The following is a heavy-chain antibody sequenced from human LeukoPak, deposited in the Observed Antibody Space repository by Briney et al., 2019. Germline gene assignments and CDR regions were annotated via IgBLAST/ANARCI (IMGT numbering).Heavy chain of an antibody. V-gene: IGHV4-59*01. J-gene: IGHJ6*03. D-gene: IGHD6-19*01. CDR2: IYYSGST. CDR1: GGSISSYY. CDR3: ARRTYSSGWSNYYYYYYMDV. Sequence: SETLSLTCTVSGGSISSYYWSWTRQPPGKGLEWIGYIYYSGSTNYNPSLKSRVTISVDTSKNQFSLKLSSVTAADTAVYYCARRTYSSGWSNYYYYYYMDVWGKGTTVTVSS.